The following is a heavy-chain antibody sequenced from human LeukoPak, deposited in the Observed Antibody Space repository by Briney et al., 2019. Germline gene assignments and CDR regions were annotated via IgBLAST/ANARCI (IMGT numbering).Heavy chain of an antibody. CDR3: AKDLQHMVRTLSFDY. J-gene: IGHJ4*02. D-gene: IGHD6-13*01. Sequence: PGGSLRLSCAASGFTFSNFAMSWVRQAPGKGLEWVAVVGGSGGNTYYADSVKGRFTISRDDSRNTLDLQMNSLRPEDTALYYCAKDLQHMVRTLSFDYWGQGTLVTVSS. V-gene: IGHV3-23*01. CDR1: GFTFSNFA. CDR2: VGGSGGNT.